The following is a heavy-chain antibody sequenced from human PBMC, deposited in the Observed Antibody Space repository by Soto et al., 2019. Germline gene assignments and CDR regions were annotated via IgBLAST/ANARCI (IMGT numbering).Heavy chain of an antibody. CDR1: GFTFSSYA. Sequence: QVQLVESGGGVVQPGRSLRLSCAASGFTFSSYAMHWVRQAPGKGLEWVAVISYDGSNKYYADSVKGRFTISRDNSKNTLYLQMNSLRAEDTAVYYCASSGYDPRGYFDYWGQGTLVTVSS. V-gene: IGHV3-30-3*01. J-gene: IGHJ4*02. CDR2: ISYDGSNK. CDR3: ASSGYDPRGYFDY. D-gene: IGHD5-12*01.